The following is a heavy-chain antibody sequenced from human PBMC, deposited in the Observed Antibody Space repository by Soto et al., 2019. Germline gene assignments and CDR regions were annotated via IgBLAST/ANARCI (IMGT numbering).Heavy chain of an antibody. CDR1: GGSISSGTW. D-gene: IGHD2-2*01. V-gene: IGHV4-4*02. Sequence: QVQLQESGPGLVKPSGTLSLTCAVSGGSISSGTWWIGEIYHSGSPNYNPSLKSRVTMSVDKSKNLFSLRLSSVTAADSALYYCARRVPAAPNWFDPWGQGTLVAVSS. CDR2: IYHSGSP. J-gene: IGHJ5*02. CDR3: ARRVPAAPNWFDP.